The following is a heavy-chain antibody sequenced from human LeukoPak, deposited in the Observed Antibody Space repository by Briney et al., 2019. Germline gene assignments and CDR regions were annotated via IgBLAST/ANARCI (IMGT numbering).Heavy chain of an antibody. D-gene: IGHD6-19*01. CDR3: AKGPGLVRYPSWFDP. V-gene: IGHV3-23*01. CDR1: GLTFSSYA. Sequence: GGSLRLSCAASGLTFSSYAMSWVRQAPGKGLEWVSTISGSGGSTYYADSVKGRFTISRDNSKNTLYLQMNSLRAEDTAVYYCAKGPGLVRYPSWFDPWGQGTLVTVSS. CDR2: ISGSGGST. J-gene: IGHJ5*02.